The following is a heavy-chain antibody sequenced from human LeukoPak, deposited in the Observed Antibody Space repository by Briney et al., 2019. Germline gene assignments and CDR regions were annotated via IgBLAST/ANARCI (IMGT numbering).Heavy chain of an antibody. Sequence: GGSLRLSCAASGFTFSDYYMSWIRQAPGKGLEWVSYISSSGSTIYYADSVKGRFTISRDNAKNSLYLQMNSLRAEDTAVYYCARVEIVPAAIRTVEDYYYGMDVWGQGTTVTVSS. CDR2: ISSSGSTI. D-gene: IGHD2-2*01. V-gene: IGHV3-11*01. CDR3: ARVEIVPAAIRTVEDYYYGMDV. J-gene: IGHJ6*02. CDR1: GFTFSDYY.